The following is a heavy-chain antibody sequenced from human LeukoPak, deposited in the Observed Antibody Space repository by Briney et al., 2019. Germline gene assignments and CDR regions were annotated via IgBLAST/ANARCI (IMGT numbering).Heavy chain of an antibody. CDR3: AIAAAANNWFDP. CDR2: ISGSGGST. CDR1: GFTFSSYS. D-gene: IGHD6-13*01. V-gene: IGHV3-23*01. J-gene: IGHJ5*02. Sequence: PGGSLRLSCAASGFTFSSYSMNWVRQAPGKGLEWVSAISGSGGSTYYADSVRGRFAVSRDKSKNTLYLQMNSLRAEDTAVYYCAIAAAANNWFDPWGQGTLVTVSS.